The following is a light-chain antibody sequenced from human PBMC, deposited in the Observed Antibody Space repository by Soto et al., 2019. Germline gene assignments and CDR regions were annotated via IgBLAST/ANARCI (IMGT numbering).Light chain of an antibody. CDR3: NSYTTTKTLV. CDR1: SSDVGGFNF. CDR2: DVS. Sequence: QSALTQPASVSGSPGQSITISCTGTSSDVGGFNFVSWYQHHPGKAPKLVIYDVSHRPSGVSDRFSGSKSGNTASLTISGLQPEDEADYYCNSYTTTKTLVFGGGTKLIVL. V-gene: IGLV2-14*03. J-gene: IGLJ2*01.